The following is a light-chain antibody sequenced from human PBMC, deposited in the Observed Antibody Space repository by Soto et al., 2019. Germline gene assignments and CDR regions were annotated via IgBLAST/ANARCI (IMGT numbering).Light chain of an antibody. J-gene: IGKJ4*01. V-gene: IGKV1-9*01. Sequence: DIQLTQSPSVLSASVGDRVTISCRASQGISDYLAWYQQKPGKAPKLLIYGASTLQSGVPSRFGGSASGTEFTLTISSLQPEDFATYFCQQFNAYPLTFGGGTKLEIK. CDR1: QGISDY. CDR3: QQFNAYPLT. CDR2: GAS.